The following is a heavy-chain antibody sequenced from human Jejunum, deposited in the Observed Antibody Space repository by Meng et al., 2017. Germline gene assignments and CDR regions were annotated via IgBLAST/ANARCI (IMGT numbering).Heavy chain of an antibody. CDR2: SYHSGST. CDR1: GGSISSVYW. V-gene: IGHV4-4*02. CDR3: ARGGYYSFDY. J-gene: IGHJ4*02. D-gene: IGHD5-18*01. Sequence: QVRLQEPVPGLVKPSETLSIPCAVSGGSISSVYWWTWHRQSPGKVLGWIGESYHSGSTNYNPSLKSRVTITVDKSKNQFSPKLTSVTAADTAVYYCARGGYYSFDYWGQGTLVTVSS.